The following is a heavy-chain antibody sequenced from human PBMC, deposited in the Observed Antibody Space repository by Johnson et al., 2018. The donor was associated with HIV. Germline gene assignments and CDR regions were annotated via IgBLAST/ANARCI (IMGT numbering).Heavy chain of an antibody. Sequence: VQVLESGGGLVQPGGSLRLSCAASGFTFSDYYMSWIRQAPGQGLEWVSVIYSGGSTYYADSVKGRFTISSDNSKNTLYLQKNSLRAEDTAVYYCARVGYSSFDIWGQGTMVTVSS. J-gene: IGHJ3*02. V-gene: IGHV3-66*01. CDR2: IYSGGST. D-gene: IGHD6-13*01. CDR3: ARVGYSSFDI. CDR1: GFTFSDYY.